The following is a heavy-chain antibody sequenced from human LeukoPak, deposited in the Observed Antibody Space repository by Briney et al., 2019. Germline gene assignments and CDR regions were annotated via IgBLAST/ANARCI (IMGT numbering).Heavy chain of an antibody. D-gene: IGHD4-11*01. V-gene: IGHV3-30*04. J-gene: IGHJ4*02. CDR1: GFTFSTYA. Sequence: PGRSLRLSCAASGFTFSTYAMHWVRQAPGEGLEWVAFISYDGSEKYYPDYVKGRFTISRDNSKNTLYLQINSLISEDTAVYYCASGLRDRNYDFEYWGQGTLVTVSS. CDR3: ASGLRDRNYDFEY. CDR2: ISYDGSEK.